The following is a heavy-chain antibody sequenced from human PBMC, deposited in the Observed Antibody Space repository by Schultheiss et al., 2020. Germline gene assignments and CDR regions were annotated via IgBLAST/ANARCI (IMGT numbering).Heavy chain of an antibody. V-gene: IGHV3-30*18. Sequence: GGSLRLSCAASGFTFSSYGMHWVRQAPGKGLEWVAVISYDGSNKYYADSVKGRFTISRDNSKNTLYLQMNSLRAEDTALYYCAKAPGIAAAGTWFDPWGQGTLVTVAS. CDR3: AKAPGIAAAGTWFDP. CDR2: ISYDGSNK. CDR1: GFTFSSYG. D-gene: IGHD6-13*01. J-gene: IGHJ5*02.